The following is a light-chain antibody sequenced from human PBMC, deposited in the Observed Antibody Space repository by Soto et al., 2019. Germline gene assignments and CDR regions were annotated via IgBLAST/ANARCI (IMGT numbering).Light chain of an antibody. Sequence: EIVLTQSPGTLALSPGERATLSCRASQRVSGSYLAWYQQKPGQAPRLLIYGASRRATGIPDRFSGSGSGTDLTLTFSKLEPEDLAVYYSQQYDSPPYAFGQGTKVDI. CDR1: QRVSGSY. CDR3: QQYDSPPYA. CDR2: GAS. V-gene: IGKV3-20*01. J-gene: IGKJ2*01.